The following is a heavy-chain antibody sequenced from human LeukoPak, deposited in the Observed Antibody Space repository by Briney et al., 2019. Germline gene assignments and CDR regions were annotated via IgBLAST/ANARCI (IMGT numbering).Heavy chain of an antibody. Sequence: GGSLRLSCAASGFTFSSYAMSWVRQAPGKGLEWVSAISGSGGSTYYADSVKGRFTISRDNSKNTLYLQMNSLRAEDTAVYYCAKPAGGYCTNVVCYPFDYWARGPLVTVSS. CDR2: ISGSGGST. J-gene: IGHJ4*02. CDR1: GFTFSSYA. D-gene: IGHD2-8*01. V-gene: IGHV3-23*01. CDR3: AKPAGGYCTNVVCYPFDY.